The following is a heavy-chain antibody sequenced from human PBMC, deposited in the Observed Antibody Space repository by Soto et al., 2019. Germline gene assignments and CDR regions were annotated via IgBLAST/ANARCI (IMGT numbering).Heavy chain of an antibody. Sequence: TSETLSLTCSVSGGSISSYYWSWIRQPPGKGLEWIGYIYYSGSTNYNPSLKSRVTISVDTSKNQFSLKLSSVTAADTAVYYCASPIYYDSSGSDPNFDYWGQGTLVTVSS. CDR1: GGSISSYY. J-gene: IGHJ4*02. CDR2: IYYSGST. D-gene: IGHD3-22*01. CDR3: ASPIYYDSSGSDPNFDY. V-gene: IGHV4-59*01.